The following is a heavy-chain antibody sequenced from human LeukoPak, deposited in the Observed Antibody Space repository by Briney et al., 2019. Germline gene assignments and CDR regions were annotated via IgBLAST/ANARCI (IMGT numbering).Heavy chain of an antibody. V-gene: IGHV1-2*06. CDR1: GYTFSGHY. J-gene: IGHJ4*02. Sequence: ASVKVSCKASGYTFSGHYLHWVRQAPGQGLEWMGRINPNSGGTNYAQKFQGRVTMTRDTSISTAYMELGRLRSDDTAVYYCARSDIAVAGIFDYWGQGTLVTVSS. CDR2: INPNSGGT. CDR3: ARSDIAVAGIFDY. D-gene: IGHD6-19*01.